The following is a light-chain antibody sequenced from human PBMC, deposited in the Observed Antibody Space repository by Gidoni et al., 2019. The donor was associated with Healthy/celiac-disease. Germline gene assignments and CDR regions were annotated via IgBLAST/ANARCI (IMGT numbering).Light chain of an antibody. CDR1: QSLLHSNGYNY. CDR2: LGS. J-gene: IGKJ3*01. Sequence: IVMTQSPLSLPVTPVESASISCRSSQSLLHSNGYNYWDWYRQKPGQSPQLLIYLGSNRASGVPDRFSGSGSGTDFTLKISRVEAEDVGVYYCMQALQTPLTFGPGTKVDIK. CDR3: MQALQTPLT. V-gene: IGKV2-28*01.